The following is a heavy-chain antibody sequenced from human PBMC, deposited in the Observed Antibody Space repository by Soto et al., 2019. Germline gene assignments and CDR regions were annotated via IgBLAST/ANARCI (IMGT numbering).Heavy chain of an antibody. V-gene: IGHV1-2*07. CDR3: ERDFSWIQPQYAYYYFGMDV. Sequence: ASVKVSCKASGYTFTGYFIHWVRQAPGEGLEWMGWINPNTSGANYGHKFQGRVSMTRDTSLNTVYMELRRLKFDDTAVYYCERDFSWIQPQYAYYYFGMDVWGHVTTVTVSS. CDR2: INPNTSGA. CDR1: GYTFTGYF. D-gene: IGHD5-18*01. J-gene: IGHJ6*02.